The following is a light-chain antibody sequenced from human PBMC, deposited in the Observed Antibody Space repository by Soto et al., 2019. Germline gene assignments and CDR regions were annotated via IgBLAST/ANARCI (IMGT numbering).Light chain of an antibody. CDR2: DAS. CDR3: QQRRYQFS. CDR1: QGIATY. Sequence: EIVLTQSPATLSLSPGDRVTLSCRASQGIATYLAWYQQKPGQAPRLLIYDASKRATGIPARFSGSGSGTDFTLTISSLEPEDLAFYYCQQRRYQFSFGPGTKVDIK. V-gene: IGKV3-11*01. J-gene: IGKJ3*01.